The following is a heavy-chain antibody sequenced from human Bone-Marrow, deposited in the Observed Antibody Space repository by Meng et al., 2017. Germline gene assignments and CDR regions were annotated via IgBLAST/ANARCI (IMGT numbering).Heavy chain of an antibody. Sequence: VQLVQSGAEVKKPGASVNVSCKASGYTVTSYGISWVRQAPGQGLEWMGWISAYNGNTNYAQKLQGRVTMATDTSTSTAYMELRSLRSDDTAVYYCVKEWELGSFDYWGQGTLVTVSS. CDR1: GYTVTSYG. CDR2: ISAYNGNT. J-gene: IGHJ4*02. CDR3: VKEWELGSFDY. V-gene: IGHV1-18*01. D-gene: IGHD1-26*01.